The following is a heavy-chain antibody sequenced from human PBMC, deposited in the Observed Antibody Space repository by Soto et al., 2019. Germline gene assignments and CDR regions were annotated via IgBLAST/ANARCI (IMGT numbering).Heavy chain of an antibody. Sequence: EAQLLESGGGLVQPGGSLRLSCAASGFNFSTYGMSWVRQSPGKGLEWVSALRADGSSRYYADSVKGRFTISRDNPKNTLYLQLNSLRAEDTAVYYCAKDWAGYCSGSSCFGYFDYWGQGTLVTVSS. CDR1: GFNFSTYG. CDR3: AKDWAGYCSGSSCFGYFDY. V-gene: IGHV3-23*01. CDR2: LRADGSSR. D-gene: IGHD2-15*01. J-gene: IGHJ4*02.